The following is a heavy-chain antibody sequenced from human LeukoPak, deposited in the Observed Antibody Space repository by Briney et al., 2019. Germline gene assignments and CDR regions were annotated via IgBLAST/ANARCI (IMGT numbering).Heavy chain of an antibody. Sequence: GGSLRLSCAAPGFTLSDYHMNWVRQAPGKGLEWLSSITTISHYIYYAGAVRGRFTISRDNAKNSLYLQMNSLRGEDTAVYYCARSGGPGTYHQLRYNWFDPWGQGTLVTVSS. J-gene: IGHJ5*02. CDR1: GFTLSDYH. V-gene: IGHV3-21*01. D-gene: IGHD3-10*01. CDR2: ITTISHYI. CDR3: ARSGGPGTYHQLRYNWFDP.